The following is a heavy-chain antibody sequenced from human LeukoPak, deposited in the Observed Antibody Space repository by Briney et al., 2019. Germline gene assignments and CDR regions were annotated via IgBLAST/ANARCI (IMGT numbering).Heavy chain of an antibody. D-gene: IGHD6-13*01. CDR1: GFTFSSYA. Sequence: GGSLRLSCAASGFTFSSYAMSWVRQAPGKGLEWVSAISGSGDSTYYGDSVKGRFTISRDNSKNTLYLQMNSLRAEDTAVYYCAKTRPLDSSSWSHGDYWGQGALVTVSS. V-gene: IGHV3-23*01. CDR2: ISGSGDST. J-gene: IGHJ4*02. CDR3: AKTRPLDSSSWSHGDY.